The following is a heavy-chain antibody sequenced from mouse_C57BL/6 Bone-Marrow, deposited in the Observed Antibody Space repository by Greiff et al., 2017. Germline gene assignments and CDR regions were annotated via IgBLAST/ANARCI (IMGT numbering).Heavy chain of an antibody. V-gene: IGHV1-81*01. CDR1: GYTFTSYG. J-gene: IGHJ3*01. CDR3: ANLTGTTWFAY. CDR2: IYPRSGNT. D-gene: IGHD4-1*01. Sequence: VQLVESGAELARPGASVKLSCKASGYTFTSYGISWVKQRTGQGLEWIGEIYPRSGNTYYNEKFKGKATLTADKSSSTAYMELRSLTSEDSAVYFCANLTGTTWFAYWGQGTLVTVSA.